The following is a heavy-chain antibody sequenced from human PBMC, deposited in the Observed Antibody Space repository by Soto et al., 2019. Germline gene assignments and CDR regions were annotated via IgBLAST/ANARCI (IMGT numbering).Heavy chain of an antibody. D-gene: IGHD2-15*01. Sequence: QVQLVQSGAEVKKPGSSVRVSCKASGGTFSSSYAISWVRQAPRQGPEWMGGIIPIFGTPIYAEKFQGRVTITADEPTSTVYMELSSLRSEDTGVYYCAREHPGGGGYYFDFWGQGTLVTVSS. CDR3: AREHPGGGGYYFDF. CDR1: GGTFSSSYA. J-gene: IGHJ4*02. V-gene: IGHV1-69*12. CDR2: IIPIFGTP.